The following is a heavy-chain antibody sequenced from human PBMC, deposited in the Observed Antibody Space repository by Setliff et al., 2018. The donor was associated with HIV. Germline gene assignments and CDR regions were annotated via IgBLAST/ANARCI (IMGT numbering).Heavy chain of an antibody. CDR3: ARDGSSGSGYYWADY. D-gene: IGHD3-3*01. CDR2: IIPSGGST. V-gene: IGHV1-46*01. CDR1: GYIFISYG. Sequence: ASVKVSCKASGYIFISYGISWVRQAPGQGLEWMGAIIPSGGSTGYAEKFQARVTLTRDTSTSTVYMELSGLREEDTAVYYCARDGSSGSGYYWADYWGQGTLVTVS. J-gene: IGHJ4*02.